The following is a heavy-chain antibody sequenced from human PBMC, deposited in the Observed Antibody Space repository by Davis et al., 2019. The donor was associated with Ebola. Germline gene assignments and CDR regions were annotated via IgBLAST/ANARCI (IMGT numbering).Heavy chain of an antibody. CDR3: ARTTRGSGWFLDY. CDR2: SIDSGNT. D-gene: IGHD6-19*01. V-gene: IGHV4-34*12. Sequence: SETLSLTCAVYGGSFSGYYWSWIRQSPGKGVEWIGESIDSGNTNYNPSLKSRVSISVDTSKNQFSLKLTSVTAADTAVYYCARTTRGSGWFLDYWGQGTRVTVSS. J-gene: IGHJ4*02. CDR1: GGSFSGYY.